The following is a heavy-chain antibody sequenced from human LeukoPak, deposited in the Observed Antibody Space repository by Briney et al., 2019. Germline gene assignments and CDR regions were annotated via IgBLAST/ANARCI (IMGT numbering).Heavy chain of an antibody. CDR2: INPNNGGT. V-gene: IGHV1-2*02. CDR1: GYTFSGNY. J-gene: IGHJ4*02. CDR3: AREGTIAAVKACDY. D-gene: IGHD6-13*01. Sequence: ASVKLSCKAAGYTFSGNYMHWVRQAPGHGLEWMGWINPNNGGTKYAQKFQGRVTMTRDTSINTAYMELSRLRSDDTAVYYCAREGTIAAVKACDYWGQGTLVTVSS.